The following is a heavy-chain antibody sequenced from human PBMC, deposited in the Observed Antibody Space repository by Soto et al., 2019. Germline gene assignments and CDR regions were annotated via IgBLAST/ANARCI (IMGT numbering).Heavy chain of an antibody. Sequence: SETLSLTCTVSGGSISSDTYYWGWIRQPPGKGLEWIGSIYYIGSTYYNPSLKSRITMSVDTSKNQFSLELSSVTAADTAVYYCARHGQDTAMVRTYYYYAMDVWGQGTTVTVSS. J-gene: IGHJ6*02. CDR1: GGSISSDTYY. CDR3: ARHGQDTAMVRTYYYYAMDV. CDR2: IYYIGST. D-gene: IGHD5-18*01. V-gene: IGHV4-39*01.